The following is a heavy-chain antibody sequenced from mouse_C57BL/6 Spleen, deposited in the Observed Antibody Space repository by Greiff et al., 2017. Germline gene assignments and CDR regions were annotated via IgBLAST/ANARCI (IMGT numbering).Heavy chain of an antibody. V-gene: IGHV1-22*01. CDR2: IDPNNGGT. CDR3: AKDDGAWFAY. J-gene: IGHJ3*01. Sequence: EVQLQQSGPELVKPGASVKMSCTASGYTFTDYNMHWVKQRHGKSLEWIGDIDPNNGGTSYNQTFKGKATLTVNKSSSTAYMELRSLSSEDSAVYYCAKDDGAWFAYWGQGTLVTVSA. CDR1: GYTFTDYN. D-gene: IGHD1-2*01.